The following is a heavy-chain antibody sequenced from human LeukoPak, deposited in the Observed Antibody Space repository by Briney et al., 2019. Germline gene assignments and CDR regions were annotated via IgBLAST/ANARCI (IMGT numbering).Heavy chain of an antibody. D-gene: IGHD5-12*01. J-gene: IGHJ4*02. CDR2: ISGSGGST. V-gene: IGHV3-23*01. CDR3: AKGRLVATIVLLFDY. CDR1: TSASTFIFSGYS. Sequence: PGGSLRLSCAASTSASTFIFSGYSMNWVRQAPGKGLEWVSAISGSGGSTYYADSVKGRFTISRDNSKNTLYLQMNSLRAEDTAVYYCAKGRLVATIVLLFDYWGQGTLVTVSS.